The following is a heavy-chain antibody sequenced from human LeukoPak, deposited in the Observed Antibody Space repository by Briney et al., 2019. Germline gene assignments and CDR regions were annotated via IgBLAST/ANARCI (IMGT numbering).Heavy chain of an antibody. CDR2: INPSGGTT. Sequence: ASVKVSCKASGYTFSTYYMHWVRQAPGQGLEWVGIINPSGGTTTYAQKFQGRVTMTRDTSTSTVYMELSSLRIEDTAVYYCWRDLGGSYNDYWGQGTMVTVSS. J-gene: IGHJ4*02. V-gene: IGHV1-46*01. CDR3: WRDLGGSYNDY. CDR1: GYTFSTYY. D-gene: IGHD1-26*01.